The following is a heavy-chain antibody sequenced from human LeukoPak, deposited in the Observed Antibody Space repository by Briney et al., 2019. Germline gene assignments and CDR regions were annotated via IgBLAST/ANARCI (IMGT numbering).Heavy chain of an antibody. J-gene: IGHJ6*03. CDR2: FDPEDGET. D-gene: IGHD6-6*01. V-gene: IGHV1-24*01. CDR1: GYTLTELS. Sequence: ASVKVFCKVSGYTLTELSMHWVRQAPGKGLEWMGGFDPEDGETIYAQEFQGRVTMTEDTSTDTAYMELSSLRSEDTAVYYCATYSVQYSSSRWGYYYYYMDVWGKGTTVTVSS. CDR3: ATYSVQYSSSRWGYYYYYMDV.